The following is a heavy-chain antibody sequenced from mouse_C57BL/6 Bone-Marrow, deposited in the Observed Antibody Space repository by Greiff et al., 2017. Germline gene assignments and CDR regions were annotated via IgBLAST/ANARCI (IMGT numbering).Heavy chain of an antibody. CDR3: AGGWCAY. J-gene: IGHJ3*01. CDR2: IDPSDSYT. V-gene: IGHV1-69*01. Sequence: QVQLKQPGAELVMPGASVKLSCKASGYTFTSYWMHWVKQRPGQGLEWIGEIDPSDSYTNYNQKFKGKSTLTVDKSSSTAYMQLSSLTSEDSAVYYWAGGWCAYWVQGTLVTVSA. CDR1: GYTFTSYW.